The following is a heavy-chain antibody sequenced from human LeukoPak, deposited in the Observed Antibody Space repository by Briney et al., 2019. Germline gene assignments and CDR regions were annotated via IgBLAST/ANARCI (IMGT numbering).Heavy chain of an antibody. Sequence: GGSLRLSCAASGFTFSSYSMNWVRQAPGKGLEWVSSISSSSSYIYYADSVKGRFTISRDNAKNLLYLQMNSLRAEDTAVYYCGRSLRQFGWLFCYFDYWGQGTLVTVSS. CDR2: ISSSSSYI. D-gene: IGHD3-9*01. CDR3: GRSLRQFGWLFCYFDY. V-gene: IGHV3-21*01. CDR1: GFTFSSYS. J-gene: IGHJ4*02.